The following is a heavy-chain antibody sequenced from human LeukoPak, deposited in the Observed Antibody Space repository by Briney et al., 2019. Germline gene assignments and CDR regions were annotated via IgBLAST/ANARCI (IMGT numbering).Heavy chain of an antibody. J-gene: IGHJ4*02. D-gene: IGHD3-22*01. CDR1: GVSISSSNSY. CDR3: ASTPEYYYDSSGYYFLD. Sequence: SETLSLTCTVSGVSISSSNSYWGWIRQPPGKGLEWIGSIYYSGNTYYNASLKSQVSISIDTSKNQFSLRLTSVTAADTAVYYCASTPEYYYDSSGYYFLDWGQGTLVTVSS. V-gene: IGHV4-39*01. CDR2: IYYSGNT.